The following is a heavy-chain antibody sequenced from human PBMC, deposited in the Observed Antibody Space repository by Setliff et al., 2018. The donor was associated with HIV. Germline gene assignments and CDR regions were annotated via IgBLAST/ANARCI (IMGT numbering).Heavy chain of an antibody. J-gene: IGHJ5*02. CDR1: GDPINSHY. CDR3: ARSSRGYCSGGSCYGFDP. V-gene: IGHV4-59*11. Sequence: PSETLSLTCTVSGDPINSHYWSWIRQPPGEGLEWIGHISYSEYTNYNPSLKSRVTISLDTSKKHFSLDLYSVTAADTAVYYCARSSRGYCSGGSCYGFDPWGQGNLVTVSS. D-gene: IGHD2-15*01. CDR2: ISYSEYT.